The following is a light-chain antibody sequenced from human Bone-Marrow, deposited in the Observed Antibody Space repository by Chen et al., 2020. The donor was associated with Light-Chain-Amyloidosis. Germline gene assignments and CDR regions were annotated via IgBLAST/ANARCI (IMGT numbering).Light chain of an antibody. CDR2: EDD. CDR3: QSYQGSSQGV. CDR1: SGSIATNY. V-gene: IGLV6-57*01. Sequence: NFMLTQPHSVSESPGKTVIISCTRRSGSIATNYVQWYQQRPGSSPTTVIYEDDQRPSGVPDRFSDSIDRSSNSASLTISGLKTEDEADYYCQSYQGSSQGVFGGGTKLTVL. J-gene: IGLJ3*02.